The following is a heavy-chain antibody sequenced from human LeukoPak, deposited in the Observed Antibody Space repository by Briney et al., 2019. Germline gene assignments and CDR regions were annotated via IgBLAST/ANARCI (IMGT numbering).Heavy chain of an antibody. CDR2: IGSDNKP. V-gene: IGHV3-23*01. CDR1: GFTFSAYA. CDR3: ARDLHYYVPMDV. J-gene: IGHJ6*02. Sequence: KAGGSLRLSCEASGFTFSAYAMTWVRQAPGQGLEWVSSIGSDNKPHYSESVKGRLALSRDNSKSMLFLQLNSLRAEDTALYYCARDLHYYVPMDVWGQGTTVTVSS. D-gene: IGHD3-10*02.